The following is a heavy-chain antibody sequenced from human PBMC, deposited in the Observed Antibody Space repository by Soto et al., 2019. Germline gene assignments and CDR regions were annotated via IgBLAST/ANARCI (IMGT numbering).Heavy chain of an antibody. Sequence: EVQLVESGGGLVQPGGSLRRSCAASGFTVSSNYMSWVRQAPGKGLEWVSVIYSGGSTYYADSVKGRFTISRDNSKNTLYLQMNSLRAEDTAVYYCARDDYYGSGSYIYWGQGTLVTVSS. CDR1: GFTVSSNY. D-gene: IGHD3-10*01. V-gene: IGHV3-66*01. CDR3: ARDDYYGSGSYIY. CDR2: IYSGGST. J-gene: IGHJ4*02.